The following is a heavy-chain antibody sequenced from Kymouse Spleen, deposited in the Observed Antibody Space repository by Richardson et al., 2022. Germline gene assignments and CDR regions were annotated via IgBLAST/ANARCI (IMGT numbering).Heavy chain of an antibody. CDR3: ARWSDILTGYYKKGYYYYYGMDV. V-gene: IGHV3-20*d01. CDR2: INWNGGST. Sequence: EVQLVESGGGVVRPGGSLRLSCAASGFTFDDYGMSWVRQAPGKGLEWVSGINWNGGSTGYADSVKGRFTISRDNAKNSLYLQMNSLRAEDTALYYCARWSDILTGYYKKGYYYYYGMDVWGQGTTVTVSS. J-gene: IGHJ6*02. D-gene: IGHD3-9*01. CDR1: GFTFDDYG.